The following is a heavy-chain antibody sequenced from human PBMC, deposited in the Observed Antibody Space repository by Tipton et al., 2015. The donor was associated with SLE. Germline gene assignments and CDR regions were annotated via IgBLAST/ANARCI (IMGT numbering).Heavy chain of an antibody. Sequence: QLVQSGGGVVQPGRSLRLSCAASGFTFSDYYMSWIRQAPGKGLEWVSYISSSSSTIYYADSVKGRFTISRDNAKNSLYLQMNSLRAEDTAVYYCARGRGYSEGRYFDYWGQGTLVTVSS. CDR2: ISSSSSTI. V-gene: IGHV3-11*04. J-gene: IGHJ4*02. D-gene: IGHD2-21*01. CDR1: GFTFSDYY. CDR3: ARGRGYSEGRYFDY.